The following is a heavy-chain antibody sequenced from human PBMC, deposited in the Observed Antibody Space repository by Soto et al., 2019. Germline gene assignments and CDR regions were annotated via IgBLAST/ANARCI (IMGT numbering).Heavy chain of an antibody. CDR1: GGSFSGYY. CDR2: INHSGST. D-gene: IGHD2-2*01. V-gene: IGHV4-34*01. Sequence: SETLSLTCAVYGGSFSGYYWSWIHQPPGKGLEWIGEINHSGSTNYNPSLKSRVTISVDTSKNQFSLKLSSVTAADTAVYYCARVIVVVPAAKYYYGMDVWGQGTTVTVSS. CDR3: ARVIVVVPAAKYYYGMDV. J-gene: IGHJ6*02.